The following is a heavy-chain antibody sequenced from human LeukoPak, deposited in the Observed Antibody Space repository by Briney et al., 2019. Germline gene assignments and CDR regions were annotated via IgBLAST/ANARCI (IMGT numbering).Heavy chain of an antibody. CDR1: GFTFSDYY. Sequence: PGGSLRLSCAASGFTFSDYYMSWIRQAPEKGLEWVSYISSSGSTIYYADSVKGRFTISRDNAKNSLYLQMNSLRAEDTAVYYCASRYCSGGSCYFDYWGQGTLVTVSS. J-gene: IGHJ4*02. CDR3: ASRYCSGGSCYFDY. D-gene: IGHD2-15*01. CDR2: ISSSGSTI. V-gene: IGHV3-11*04.